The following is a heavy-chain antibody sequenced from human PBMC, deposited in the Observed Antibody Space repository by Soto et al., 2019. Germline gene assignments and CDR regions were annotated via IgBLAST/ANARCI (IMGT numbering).Heavy chain of an antibody. CDR2: IYYSGST. Sequence: SETLSLTCTVSGGSISSYYWSWIRQPPGKGLEWIGYIYYSGSTNYNPSLKSRVTISVDTSKNQFSLKLGFVTAADTAVYYCARDVVPYAIPSWGLDAGHWFDPWGQGTLVTVSS. CDR3: ARDVVPYAIPSWGLDAGHWFDP. V-gene: IGHV4-59*01. D-gene: IGHD2-8*01. J-gene: IGHJ5*02. CDR1: GGSISSYY.